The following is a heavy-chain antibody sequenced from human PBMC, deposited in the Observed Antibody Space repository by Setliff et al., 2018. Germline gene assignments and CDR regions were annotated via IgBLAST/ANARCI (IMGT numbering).Heavy chain of an antibody. CDR3: ARPRSPKISIFGVTPFDY. D-gene: IGHD3-3*01. CDR1: GGTFSSYA. V-gene: IGHV1-69*13. Sequence: SVKVSCKSSGGTFSSYAISWVRQAPWQGLDWMGGIIPIFGTANYAQKCQGRVTITEDESTSTAHMELSSLSSEDTAVYYCARPRSPKISIFGVTPFDYWGQGTLVTVSS. CDR2: IIPIFGTA. J-gene: IGHJ4*02.